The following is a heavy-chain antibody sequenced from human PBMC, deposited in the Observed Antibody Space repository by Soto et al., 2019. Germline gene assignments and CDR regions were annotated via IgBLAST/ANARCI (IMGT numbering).Heavy chain of an antibody. J-gene: IGHJ6*02. CDR3: AKPLGGYYYYCMDL. CDR2: ISGSGDTT. Sequence: PGGSLRLSCAASGFTFSVYAMSWVRQAPGKGLEWVSAISGSGDTTYYADSVKGRFTISRDNSKNTLSLQMNSLRAEDTAVYYCAKPLGGYYYYCMDLWGQGTTVTVSS. V-gene: IGHV3-23*01. CDR1: GFTFSVYA.